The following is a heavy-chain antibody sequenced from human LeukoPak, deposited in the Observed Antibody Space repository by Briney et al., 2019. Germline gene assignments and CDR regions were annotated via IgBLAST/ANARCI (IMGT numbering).Heavy chain of an antibody. D-gene: IGHD3-10*01. Sequence: SETLSLTCAVSGVSFNDYYWSWVRQTPGKGLEWIGEINHSGYTKDSPSLKRPVTLSIDTSRKQFSLNLRSVTVADTGIYYCTRMTSGHDYWGQGTLVTVSS. CDR2: INHSGYT. CDR1: GVSFNDYY. CDR3: TRMTSGHDY. V-gene: IGHV4-34*01. J-gene: IGHJ4*02.